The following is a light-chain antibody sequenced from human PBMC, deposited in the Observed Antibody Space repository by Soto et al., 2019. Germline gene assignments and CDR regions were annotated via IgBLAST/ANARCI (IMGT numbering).Light chain of an antibody. CDR2: KAS. V-gene: IGKV1-5*03. J-gene: IGKJ2*01. CDR3: QQYSSFPYT. CDR1: QSISTW. Sequence: DIQMTQSPSTLSASVRDRVTITCRASQSISTWLAWYQQKPGKAPKLLMYKASTLESGVPSRFSGSGSGTEFTLTISSLQPDDFATYHCQQYSSFPYTFGQGTKLEIK.